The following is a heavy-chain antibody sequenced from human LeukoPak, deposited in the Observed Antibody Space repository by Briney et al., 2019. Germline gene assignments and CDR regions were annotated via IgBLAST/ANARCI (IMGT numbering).Heavy chain of an antibody. J-gene: IGHJ4*02. CDR3: ARVQGSDYSNPFDY. Sequence: GGSLRLSCAASGFTFPSYSMNWVRQAPGKGLEWISYIGKSSNTIYYADSVKGRFTISGDDAGNSLYLQMNSLRDGDTALYYCARVQGSDYSNPFDYWGQGTLVTVSS. D-gene: IGHD4-4*01. CDR2: IGKSSNTI. V-gene: IGHV3-48*02. CDR1: GFTFPSYS.